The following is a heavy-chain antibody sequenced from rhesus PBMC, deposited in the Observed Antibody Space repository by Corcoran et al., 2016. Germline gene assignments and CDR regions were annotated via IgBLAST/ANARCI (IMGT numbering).Heavy chain of an antibody. CDR3: ARSIAAAVFDY. D-gene: IGHD6-25*01. J-gene: IGHJ4*01. Sequence: QVQLQESGPGVVKPSETLSLTCAVSVGSISDSYRWSWIRQPPGKGLEWIGYIYGSSTSTNYNPSLKSRVTISKDTSKNQFSLKLRSVTAADTAVYYCARSIAAAVFDYWGQGVLVTVSS. CDR2: IYGSSTST. V-gene: IGHV4S10*01. CDR1: VGSISDSYR.